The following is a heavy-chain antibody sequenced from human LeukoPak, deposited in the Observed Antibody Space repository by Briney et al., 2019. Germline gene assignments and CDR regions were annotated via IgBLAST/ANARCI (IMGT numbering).Heavy chain of an antibody. Sequence: VASVKVSCKASGYTFTSYYMHWVRQAPGQGLEWMGKTNPSGGSVSYAQKFQGRVTMTRDTSTSTVFMELSSLRSEDTAVYYCARASEYDAFDIWGQGTTVTVSS. CDR3: ARASEYDAFDI. D-gene: IGHD6-6*01. CDR1: GYTFTSYY. CDR2: TNPSGGSV. V-gene: IGHV1-46*01. J-gene: IGHJ3*02.